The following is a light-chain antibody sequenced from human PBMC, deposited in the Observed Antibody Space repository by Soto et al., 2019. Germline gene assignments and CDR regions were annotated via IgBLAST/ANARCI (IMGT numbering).Light chain of an antibody. CDR2: AAS. CDR1: RDVGSD. Sequence: QMTQSPSSLSASVGQKIIITCRASRDVGSDVSLYQQKPGQAPKLLIYAASNLYTGVPSRFSGSRSGTEFTRTISSLQPEDFASYYCLQDYGESWTFGQGTKVDIK. J-gene: IGKJ1*01. V-gene: IGKV1-6*01. CDR3: LQDYGESWT.